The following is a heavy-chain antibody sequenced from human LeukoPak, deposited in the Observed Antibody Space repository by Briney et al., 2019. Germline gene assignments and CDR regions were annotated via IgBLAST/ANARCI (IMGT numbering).Heavy chain of an antibody. Sequence: VASVKVSCKASGGTFSSYAISWVRQAPGQGLEWMGGIIPILGTANYAQKFQGRVTITADESTSTAYMELSSLRSEDTAVYYCARVANYYGMDVWGQGTTVTVSS. V-gene: IGHV1-69*13. CDR1: GGTFSSYA. CDR2: IIPILGTA. J-gene: IGHJ6*02. CDR3: ARVANYYGMDV.